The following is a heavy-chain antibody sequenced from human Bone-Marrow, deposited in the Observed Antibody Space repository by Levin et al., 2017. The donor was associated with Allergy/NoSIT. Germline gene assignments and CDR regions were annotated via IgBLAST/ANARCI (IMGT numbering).Heavy chain of an antibody. CDR3: ARNVAVTDLGY. J-gene: IGHJ4*02. Sequence: LSLTCAASGVTVSNNYMAWVRQAPGRGLEWVSLIYSAGESSYADSARGRFTVSRDSATNTVYLEMKSLRAEDTAIYYCARNVAVTDLGYWGRGSLVTVSS. D-gene: IGHD1-14*01. V-gene: IGHV3-53*01. CDR2: IYSAGES. CDR1: GVTVSNNY.